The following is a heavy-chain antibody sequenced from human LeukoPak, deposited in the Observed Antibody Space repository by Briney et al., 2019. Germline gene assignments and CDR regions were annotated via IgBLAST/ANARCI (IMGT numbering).Heavy chain of an antibody. CDR3: ARKGPTRPDIDF. Sequence: GGSLRLSCAASGFTFGSYSMNWVRRAPGKGLEWVSSISSTSTYIFYAESVKGRVTISRDNAKNSLFLQMNSLRAEDTAVYYCARKGPTRPDIDFWGQGTTVTVSS. CDR1: GFTFGSYS. V-gene: IGHV3-21*01. D-gene: IGHD6-6*01. CDR2: ISSTSTYI. J-gene: IGHJ6*02.